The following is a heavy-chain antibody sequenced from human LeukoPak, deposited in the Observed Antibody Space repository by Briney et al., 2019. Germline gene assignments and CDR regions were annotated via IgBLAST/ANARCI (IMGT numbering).Heavy chain of an antibody. Sequence: PGESLRLSCAASGFTFSSYAMHWVRQAPGKGLEWVAAISYDGSNKYYADSVKGRLTISRENSKDTLYLQMNSLRAEDTAVYYCARDGVATKYYYGMDVWGQGTTVTVSS. V-gene: IGHV3-30-3*01. D-gene: IGHD5-12*01. CDR3: ARDGVATKYYYGMDV. CDR1: GFTFSSYA. J-gene: IGHJ6*02. CDR2: ISYDGSNK.